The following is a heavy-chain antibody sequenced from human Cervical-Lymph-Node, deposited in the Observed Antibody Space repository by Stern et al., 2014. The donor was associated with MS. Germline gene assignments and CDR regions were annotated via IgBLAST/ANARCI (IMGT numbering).Heavy chain of an antibody. Sequence: EVQLVESGGDLVKPGGSLRLSCVASGFTFNNAWMSWVRQGPGKGLEWVGRIKSTADGGTSDYAAPVKGRFTISRDDSKNTLYLEMNSLKTEDTAVYYCTTKGRAYSGYERSSGFDFWGQGTLVTVSS. CDR3: TTKGRAYSGYERSSGFDF. CDR1: GFTFNNAW. J-gene: IGHJ4*02. V-gene: IGHV3-15*01. CDR2: IKSTADGGTS. D-gene: IGHD5-12*01.